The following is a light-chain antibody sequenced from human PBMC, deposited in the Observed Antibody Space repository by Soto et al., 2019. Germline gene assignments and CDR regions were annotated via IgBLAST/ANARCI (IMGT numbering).Light chain of an antibody. CDR3: SSYTSSFTLV. J-gene: IGLJ2*01. CDR2: DVN. CDR1: SSDVGGYNY. Sequence: QSALTQPASVSGSPGQSITISCTGTSSDVGGYNYVSWYQQHSGKAPKLIIYDVNNRPSGVSNRFSGSKSGNTASLTISGLQAEDEADYYCSSYTSSFTLVFGGGTKLTVL. V-gene: IGLV2-14*01.